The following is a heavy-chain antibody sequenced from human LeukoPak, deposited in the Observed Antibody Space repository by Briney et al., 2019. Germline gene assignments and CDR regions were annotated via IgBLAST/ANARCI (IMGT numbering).Heavy chain of an antibody. CDR2: IKNDGSEK. D-gene: IGHD1-26*01. Sequence: GGSLRLSCAASGFTFTGYWMSWVRQAPGKGLEWVANIKNDGSEKYYVDSVKGRFTISRDNAKNSLYLQMNSLRAEDTAVYFCARGGVTTGRFDSWGQGTLVTVSS. J-gene: IGHJ4*02. CDR1: GFTFTGYW. V-gene: IGHV3-7*05. CDR3: ARGGVTTGRFDS.